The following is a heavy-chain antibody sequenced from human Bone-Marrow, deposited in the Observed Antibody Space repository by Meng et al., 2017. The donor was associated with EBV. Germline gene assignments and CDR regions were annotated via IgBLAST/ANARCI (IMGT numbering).Heavy chain of an antibody. CDR3: SGLVAGRRFDP. D-gene: IGHD3-10*01. CDR2: ISGSGGST. Sequence: EVPLLGSGVGLVQPGGSLKLACAASGFPFSSYAMSWVRQAPGKGLEWVSAISGSGGSTYYADSVKGRFTISRDNSKNTLYLQMNSLRAEDTAVYYCSGLVAGRRFDPWGQGTLVTVSS. J-gene: IGHJ5*02. V-gene: IGHV3-23*01. CDR1: GFPFSSYA.